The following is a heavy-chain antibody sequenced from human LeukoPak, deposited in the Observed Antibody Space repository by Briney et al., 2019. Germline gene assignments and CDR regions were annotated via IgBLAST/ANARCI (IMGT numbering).Heavy chain of an antibody. CDR1: GGSISSYY. V-gene: IGHV4-59*01. CDR2: IYYSGST. CDR3: ARTRYCGGGCYIVDY. D-gene: IGHD2-21*02. Sequence: SGTLSLTCTVSGGSISSYYWSWIRQPPGKGLEWIGYIYYSGSTNYNPSLKSRVTISVDTSKNQFSLKLSSVTAADTAVYYCARTRYCGGGCYIVDYWGQGTLVTVSS. J-gene: IGHJ4*02.